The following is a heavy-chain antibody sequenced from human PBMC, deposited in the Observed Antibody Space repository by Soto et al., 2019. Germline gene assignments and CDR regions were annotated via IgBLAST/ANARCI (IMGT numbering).Heavy chain of an antibody. Sequence: XSVKVSCKASDYTFNSYGISWVRQAPGQGLEWMGWISADNGNTNYVQKLQGRVTMTTDTSTSTAYMELRSLRSDDTAVYYFARQSRPMVRGVINYGMDVWGQGTTVTVSS. D-gene: IGHD3-10*01. CDR2: ISADNGNT. J-gene: IGHJ6*02. CDR3: ARQSRPMVRGVINYGMDV. CDR1: DYTFNSYG. V-gene: IGHV1-18*01.